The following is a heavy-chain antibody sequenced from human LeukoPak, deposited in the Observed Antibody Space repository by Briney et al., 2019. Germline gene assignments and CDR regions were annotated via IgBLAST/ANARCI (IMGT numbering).Heavy chain of an antibody. CDR1: GFTFSSYA. CDR3: ATEYRVVAASN. Sequence: GGSLRLSCAASGFTFSSYAMHWVRQAPGKGLEWVAVISYDGSNKYYADSVKGRFTISRDNSKNTLYLQMNSLRAEDTAVYYCATEYRVVAASNWGHGTLVTVFS. V-gene: IGHV3-30*04. J-gene: IGHJ4*01. D-gene: IGHD2-15*01. CDR2: ISYDGSNK.